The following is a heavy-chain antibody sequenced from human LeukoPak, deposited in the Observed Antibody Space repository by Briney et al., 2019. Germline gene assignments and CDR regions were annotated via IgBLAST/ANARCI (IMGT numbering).Heavy chain of an antibody. CDR2: INHSGST. D-gene: IGHD2-15*01. V-gene: IGHV4-34*01. Sequence: SETLSLTCAVYGGSFSGYYWSWIRQPPGKGLEWIGKINHSGSTNYNPSLKSRVTISVDTSKNQFSLKLSSVTAADTAVYYCARGPKYCSGGSCSSFYFDYWGQGTLVTVSS. CDR1: GGSFSGYY. CDR3: ARGPKYCSGGSCSSFYFDY. J-gene: IGHJ4*02.